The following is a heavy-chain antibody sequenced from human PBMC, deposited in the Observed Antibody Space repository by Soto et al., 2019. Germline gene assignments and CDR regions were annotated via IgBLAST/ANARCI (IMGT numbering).Heavy chain of an antibody. CDR2: ISYDGSNK. D-gene: IGHD2-21*02. Sequence: QVQLVESGGGVVQPGRSLRLSCAASGFTFSSYAMHWVRQAPGKGLEWVAVISYDGSNKYYADSVKGRFTISRDNSKNTLYLQMNSLRAEYTAGYYCASPYCGGDCYSRGVLGMDVWGQGTTVTVSS. V-gene: IGHV3-30-3*01. CDR1: GFTFSSYA. J-gene: IGHJ6*02. CDR3: ASPYCGGDCYSRGVLGMDV.